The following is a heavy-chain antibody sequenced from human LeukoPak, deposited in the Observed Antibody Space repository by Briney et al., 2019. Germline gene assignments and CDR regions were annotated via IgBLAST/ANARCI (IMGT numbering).Heavy chain of an antibody. CDR2: IYYSGST. Sequence: SETLSLTCTVSGGSINSYYWSWIRQPPGKGLEWIGYIYYSGSTNYNLSLKSRVTISVDTSKNQFSLKLSSVTAADTAVYYCARSKDILTGYCFDYWGQGTLVTVSS. D-gene: IGHD3-9*01. V-gene: IGHV4-59*01. J-gene: IGHJ4*02. CDR1: GGSINSYY. CDR3: ARSKDILTGYCFDY.